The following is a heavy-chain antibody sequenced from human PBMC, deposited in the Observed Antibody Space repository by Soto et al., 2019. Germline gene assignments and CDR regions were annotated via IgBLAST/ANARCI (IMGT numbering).Heavy chain of an antibody. CDR1: GYNFPSSN. CDR2: MNAANGNA. J-gene: IGHJ5*02. V-gene: IGHV1-8*01. CDR3: ARAVGIGVTGLDL. Sequence: QERLVQSGAELRRPGASVKISCRASGYNFPSSNVNWVRQASGQGPEWLGWMNAANGNAAFARDFQGRVTMASDLYTDTAYLELGGLSSGDTAMYYCARAVGIGVTGLDLWGPGTFVTVS. D-gene: IGHD2-21*02.